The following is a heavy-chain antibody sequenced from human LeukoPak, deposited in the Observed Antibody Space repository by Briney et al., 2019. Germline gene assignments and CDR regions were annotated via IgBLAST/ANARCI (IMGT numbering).Heavy chain of an antibody. CDR1: GFTFSSYA. D-gene: IGHD6-19*01. CDR2: ISGSGGST. CDR3: AFGRKYSSGWDAFDI. Sequence: PGGSLRLSCAASGFTFSSYAMSWVRQAPGKGLEWVSAISGSGGSTYYADSVKGRFTISRDNSKNTLYLQMNSLRAEDTAVYCCAFGRKYSSGWDAFDIWGQGTMVTVSS. V-gene: IGHV3-23*01. J-gene: IGHJ3*02.